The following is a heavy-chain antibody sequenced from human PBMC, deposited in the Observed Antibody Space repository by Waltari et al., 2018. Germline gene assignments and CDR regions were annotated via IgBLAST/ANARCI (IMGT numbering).Heavy chain of an antibody. D-gene: IGHD6-19*01. V-gene: IGHV3-7*01. Sequence: EVQLVESGGGLVQPGGSLRLSCAASGFTFGSYWMSWVRQAPGKGLEWVANIKQDGSEKYYVDSVKGRFTISRDNAKNSLYLQMNSLRAEDTAVYYCARGQTTAGDFDYWGQGTLVTVSS. CDR3: ARGQTTAGDFDY. CDR2: IKQDGSEK. CDR1: GFTFGSYW. J-gene: IGHJ4*02.